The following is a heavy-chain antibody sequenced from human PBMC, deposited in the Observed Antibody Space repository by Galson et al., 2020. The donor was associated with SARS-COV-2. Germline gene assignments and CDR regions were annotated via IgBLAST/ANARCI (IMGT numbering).Heavy chain of an antibody. CDR3: ARDEGRRGYNYGRLYYGLDV. CDR2: LSTSSTYT. V-gene: IGHV3-21*01. Sequence: NSGRSLRLSCAASGFPFSTYGMNWVRLAPGKGLDWVSSLSTSSTYTYYADSVKGRFSIPRDNPRNSLYLQMKSLRAEDTAVYYCARDEGRRGYNYGRLYYGLDVWGQGTTVTGSS. J-gene: IGHJ6*02. CDR1: GFPFSTYG. D-gene: IGHD5-18*01.